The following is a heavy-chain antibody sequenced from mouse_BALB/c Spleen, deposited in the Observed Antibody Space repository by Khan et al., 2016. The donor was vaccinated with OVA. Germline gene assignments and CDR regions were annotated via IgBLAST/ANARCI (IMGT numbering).Heavy chain of an antibody. D-gene: IGHD1-1*01. CDR2: IWAGGST. J-gene: IGHJ4*01. CDR1: GFSLTSYG. V-gene: IGHV2-9*02. Sequence: QMQLEESGPGLVAPSQSLSITCTVSGFSLTSYGVHWVRQPPGKGLEWLGVIWAGGSTNYNSALMSRLSISKDNSKRQVFLKMNSLQTDDTAMYYCARASYYYGSSYYYTMDYWGQGTSVTVSS. CDR3: ARASYYYGSSYYYTMDY.